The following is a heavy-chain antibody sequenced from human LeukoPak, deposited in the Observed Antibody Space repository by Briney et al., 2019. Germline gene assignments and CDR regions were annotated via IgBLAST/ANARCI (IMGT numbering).Heavy chain of an antibody. CDR1: GGSVSSGGYY. D-gene: IGHD3-22*01. J-gene: IGHJ4*02. V-gene: IGHV4-31*03. CDR2: IYFSGST. Sequence: PSQTLSLTRTVSGGSVSSGGYYWSWIRQHPRKGLEWIGYIYFSGSTYYNPSLKSRITISIDTSKNQFSLELSSVTDADTAVYYCARGYSSGYYYVQNWGQGTLVTVSS. CDR3: ARGYSSGYYYVQN.